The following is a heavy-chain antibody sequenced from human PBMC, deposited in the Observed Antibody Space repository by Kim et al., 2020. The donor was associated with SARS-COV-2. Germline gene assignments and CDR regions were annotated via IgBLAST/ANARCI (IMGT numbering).Heavy chain of an antibody. CDR1: GGSISSYY. V-gene: IGHV4-59*13. Sequence: SETLSLTCTVSGGSISSYYWSWIRQPPGKGLEWIGYIYYSGSTNYNPSLKSRVTISVDTSKNQFSLKLSSVTAADTAVYYCARVGSEGFGELLWESEYYFDYWGQGTLVTVSS. D-gene: IGHD3-10*01. CDR3: ARVGSEGFGELLWESEYYFDY. CDR2: IYYSGST. J-gene: IGHJ4*02.